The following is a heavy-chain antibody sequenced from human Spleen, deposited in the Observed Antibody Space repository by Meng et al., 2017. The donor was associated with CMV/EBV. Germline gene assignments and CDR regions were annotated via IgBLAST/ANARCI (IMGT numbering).Heavy chain of an antibody. CDR1: GFTFSAFG. Sequence: GESLKISCAPSGFTFSAFGMNWVRQAPGKGLEWVSYISSSSSTIHYADSVKGRFSISRDSVKNSLFLQLNNLTVEDTAVYYCAREDMTFSDALDCWGQGTRVTVSS. CDR2: ISSSSSTI. J-gene: IGHJ4*02. V-gene: IGHV3-48*04. D-gene: IGHD1-26*01. CDR3: AREDMTFSDALDC.